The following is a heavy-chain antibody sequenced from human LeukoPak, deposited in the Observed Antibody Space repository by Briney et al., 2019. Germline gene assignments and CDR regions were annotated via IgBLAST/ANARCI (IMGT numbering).Heavy chain of an antibody. J-gene: IGHJ4*02. V-gene: IGHV5-51*01. CDR1: EHRISNYW. CDR2: IYYGDLDT. Sequence: GESLQISCQVSEHRISNYWIGWVRQVPGRGLDWMGLIYYGDLDTEYSPSFQGQVTITADQSINTAYLQWTSLRASDTAMYYCASTWGYWGQGTLVTVSS. CDR3: ASTWGY. D-gene: IGHD2-15*01.